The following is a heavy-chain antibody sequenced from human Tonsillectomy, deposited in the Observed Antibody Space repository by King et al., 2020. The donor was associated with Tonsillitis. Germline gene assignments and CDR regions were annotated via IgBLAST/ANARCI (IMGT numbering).Heavy chain of an antibody. V-gene: IGHV4-39*01. D-gene: IGHD5-12*01. CDR2: IYYSGST. J-gene: IGHJ3*02. CDR1: GGSISSSSYY. CDR3: ARHYLGYKDAFDI. Sequence: QLQESGPGLVKPSETLSLTCTVSGGSISSSSYYWGWIRQPPGKGLEWIGSIYYSGSTYYNPSLKSRVTISVDTSKNQFSLKLSSVTAADTAVYYCARHYLGYKDAFDIWGQGTMVTVSS.